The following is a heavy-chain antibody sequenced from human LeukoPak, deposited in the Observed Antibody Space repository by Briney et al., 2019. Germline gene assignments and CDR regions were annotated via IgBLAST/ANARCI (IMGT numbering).Heavy chain of an antibody. V-gene: IGHV1-2*02. Sequence: GASVKVSCKASGYTFTGYYMHWVRQAPGQGLEWMGWINPNSGGTNYAQKFQGRVTVTRDTSISTAYMELSRLRSDDTAVYYCARGYMTTVHYYYYYMDVWGKGTTVTISS. CDR1: GYTFTGYY. J-gene: IGHJ6*03. CDR3: ARGYMTTVHYYYYYMDV. CDR2: INPNSGGT. D-gene: IGHD4-17*01.